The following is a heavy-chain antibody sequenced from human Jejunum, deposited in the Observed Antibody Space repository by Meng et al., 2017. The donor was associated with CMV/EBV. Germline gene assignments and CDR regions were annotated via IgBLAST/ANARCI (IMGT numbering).Heavy chain of an antibody. V-gene: IGHV3-21*01. D-gene: IGHD6-13*01. CDR1: GFTFSTYA. J-gene: IGHJ4*02. CDR3: ATDYRRGAGPN. Sequence: AASGFTFSTYAMTWVRQAPGKGLEWVSSITSGSGYIFYADSVQGRFTISRDNAKKSLYLQMNSLRAADTGVYYCATDYRRGAGPNWGQGTLVTVSS. CDR2: ITSGSGYI.